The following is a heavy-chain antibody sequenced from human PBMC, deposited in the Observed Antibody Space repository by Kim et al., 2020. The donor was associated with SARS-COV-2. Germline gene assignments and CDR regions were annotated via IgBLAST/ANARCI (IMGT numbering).Heavy chain of an antibody. J-gene: IGHJ4*02. CDR3: ARGRGGNYAY. D-gene: IGHD3-3*01. Sequence: TRYSPKFQGRVTIARDTSASTAYMDLSSLRSEDTAVYYCARGRGGNYAYWGQGTLVTVSS. CDR2: T. V-gene: IGHV1-3*01.